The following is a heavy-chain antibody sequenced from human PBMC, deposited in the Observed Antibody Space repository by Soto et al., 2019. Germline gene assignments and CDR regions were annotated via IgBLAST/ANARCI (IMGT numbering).Heavy chain of an antibody. J-gene: IGHJ4*02. CDR1: GFTFTSSA. D-gene: IGHD1-7*01. Sequence: GASVKVSCKASGFTFTSSAVQWVRQARGQRLEWIGWIVVGSGNTNYAQKFQERVTITRDMSTSTAYMELSSLRSEDTAVYYCAASWGDWNYDIDYSGQGTLVTVST. CDR2: IVVGSGNT. V-gene: IGHV1-58*01. CDR3: AASWGDWNYDIDY.